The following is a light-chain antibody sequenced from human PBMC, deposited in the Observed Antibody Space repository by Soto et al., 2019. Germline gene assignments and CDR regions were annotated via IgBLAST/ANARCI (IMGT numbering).Light chain of an antibody. CDR1: QSISSW. J-gene: IGKJ2*01. CDR3: QEYDDYLFT. CDR2: KAS. Sequence: DIQMTQSPSTLSASVGDRVTITCRASQSISSWLAWYQQKPGKAPKLLIYKASSLESGVPSRFSGSGSGTECTLTLSSLQPDDFATYYCQEYDDYLFTFGPGTKLEIK. V-gene: IGKV1-5*03.